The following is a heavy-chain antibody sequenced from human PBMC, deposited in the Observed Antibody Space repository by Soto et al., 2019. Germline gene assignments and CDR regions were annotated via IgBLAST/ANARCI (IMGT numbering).Heavy chain of an antibody. CDR3: AKDKGSSWYDDYYGMDV. Sequence: GGSLRLSCAASGFTFSSYGMHWVRQAPGKGLEWVAVISYDGSNKYYADSVKGRFTISRDNSKNTLYLQMNSLRAEDTAVYYCAKDKGSSWYDDYYGMDVWGQGTTVTVSS. CDR1: GFTFSSYG. J-gene: IGHJ6*02. V-gene: IGHV3-30*18. D-gene: IGHD6-13*01. CDR2: ISYDGSNK.